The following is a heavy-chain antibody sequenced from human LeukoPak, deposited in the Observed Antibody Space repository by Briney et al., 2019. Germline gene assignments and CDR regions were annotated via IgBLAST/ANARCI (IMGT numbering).Heavy chain of an antibody. V-gene: IGHV3-21*04. Sequence: GGSLRLSCAASGFTFSGYSMSWVRQAPGKGLEWVSSISTSSSYIYYADSVKGRFTISRDNAKNSLYLQMNSLRAEDTAVYYCAKGTYYYGSASYCMDVWGKGTTVTVSS. CDR2: ISTSSSYI. J-gene: IGHJ6*04. CDR3: AKGTYYYGSASYCMDV. D-gene: IGHD3-10*01. CDR1: GFTFSGYS.